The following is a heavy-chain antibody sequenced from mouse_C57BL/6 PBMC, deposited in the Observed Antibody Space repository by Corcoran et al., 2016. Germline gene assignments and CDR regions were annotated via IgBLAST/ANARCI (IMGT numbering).Heavy chain of an antibody. Sequence: QVQLQQSGAELVKPGASVKISCKASGYAFSSYWMNWVKQRPGKGLEWIGQIYPGDGDTNYNGKFKGKATLTADKSSSTAYMKLSSLTSEDSAVYFCARPDYYSNYPYYAMDYWGQGTSVTVSS. CDR3: ARPDYYSNYPYYAMDY. D-gene: IGHD2-5*01. CDR2: IYPGDGDT. J-gene: IGHJ4*01. V-gene: IGHV1-80*01. CDR1: GYAFSSYW.